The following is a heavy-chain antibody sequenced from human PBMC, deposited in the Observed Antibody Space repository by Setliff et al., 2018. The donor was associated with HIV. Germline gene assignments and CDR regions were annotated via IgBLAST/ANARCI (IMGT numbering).Heavy chain of an antibody. D-gene: IGHD1-1*01. CDR2: VYHTGST. J-gene: IGHJ4*02. CDR3: ARNSQKGIQPLLLAS. CDR1: GVSISDNNW. Sequence: LPETLSLTCDVSGVSISDNNWWGWVRQPPGRGLEWIGEVYHTGSTNYNPSLKSRVITSIDKSKNQFSLKIDSVTAADTAVYYCARNSQKGIQPLLLASWGPGTLVTVSS. V-gene: IGHV4-4*03.